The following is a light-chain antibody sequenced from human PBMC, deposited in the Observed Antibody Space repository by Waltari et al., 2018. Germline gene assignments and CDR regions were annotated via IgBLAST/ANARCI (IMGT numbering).Light chain of an antibody. Sequence: SYELTQSPSVSVSPGQTARITCGGDNLGNKDVHWYQQKPAQAPVLVIYSLCGRPSGTPERFSGSKSGNTATLTISGVEAGDEADYYCQVWDTTNNHDVFGSGTKLTVL. J-gene: IGLJ6*01. CDR3: QVWDTTNNHDV. CDR2: SLC. V-gene: IGLV3-21*01. CDR1: NLGNKD.